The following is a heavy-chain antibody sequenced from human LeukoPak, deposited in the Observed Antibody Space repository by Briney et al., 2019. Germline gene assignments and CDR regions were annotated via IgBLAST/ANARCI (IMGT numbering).Heavy chain of an antibody. Sequence: PSETLSLTCTVSGGSLSSYFWNWIRQPPGKGLEWIGYIYYSGSTNYNPSLKSRVTISLDTSKNQFSLKLSSVTAADTAVYYCAREGFTSGSYRFDYWGQGTLVTVSS. CDR2: IYYSGST. J-gene: IGHJ4*02. D-gene: IGHD1-26*01. CDR1: GGSLSSYF. V-gene: IGHV4-59*01. CDR3: AREGFTSGSYRFDY.